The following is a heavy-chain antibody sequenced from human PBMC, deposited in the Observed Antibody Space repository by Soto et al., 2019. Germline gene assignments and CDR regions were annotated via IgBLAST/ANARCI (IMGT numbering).Heavy chain of an antibody. D-gene: IGHD5-12*01. V-gene: IGHV3-33*01. J-gene: IGHJ3*02. CDR3: AREIYSGYDDAFDI. CDR2: IWYDGSNK. Sequence: PGGSLRLSCAASGFTFSSYGMHWVRQAPGKGLEWVAVIWYDGSNKYYADSVKGRFTISGDNSKNTLYLQMNSLRAEDTAVYYCAREIYSGYDDAFDIWGQGTMVTVSS. CDR1: GFTFSSYG.